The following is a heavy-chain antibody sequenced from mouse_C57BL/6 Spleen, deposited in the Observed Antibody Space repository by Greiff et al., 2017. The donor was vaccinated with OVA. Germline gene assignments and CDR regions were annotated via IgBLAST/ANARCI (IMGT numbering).Heavy chain of an antibody. Sequence: QVQLQQSGPELVKPGASVKISCKASGYAFSSSWMNWVKQRPGKGLEWIGRIYPGDGDTNYNGKFKGKATLTADKSSSTAYMQLSSLTSEDSAVYCCARSAGLGQERGFAYWGQGTLVTVSA. CDR3: ARSAGLGQERGFAY. CDR1: GYAFSSSW. J-gene: IGHJ3*01. D-gene: IGHD4-1*01. V-gene: IGHV1-82*01. CDR2: IYPGDGDT.